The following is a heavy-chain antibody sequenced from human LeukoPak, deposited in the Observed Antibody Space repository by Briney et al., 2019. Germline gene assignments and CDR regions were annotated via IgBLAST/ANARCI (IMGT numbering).Heavy chain of an antibody. CDR3: ARGPRVLMVYAISPRIFDY. CDR2: IRYDGSNK. CDR1: GFTFSSYG. V-gene: IGHV3-30*02. D-gene: IGHD2-8*01. J-gene: IGHJ4*02. Sequence: PGGSLRLSCAASGFTFSSYGMHWVRQAPGKGLEWVAFIRYDGSNKYYADSVKGRFTISRDNSKNTLYLQMNSLRAEDTAVYYCARGPRVLMVYAISPRIFDYWGQGTLVTVSS.